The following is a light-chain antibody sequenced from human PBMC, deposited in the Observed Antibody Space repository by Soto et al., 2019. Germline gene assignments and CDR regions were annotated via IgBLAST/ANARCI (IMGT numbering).Light chain of an antibody. CDR2: GAS. J-gene: IGKJ4*01. V-gene: IGKV3-15*01. CDR3: QQYDRWPPLT. CDR1: QSVGSK. Sequence: EIVMTQSPATLSLFPGERPTLSCRASQSVGSKLAWYHQKPGQAPRLPIYGASTRATGIPARFSGSGSGTEFTLTISSLQSEDYGIYVCQQYDRWPPLTCGGGTKVEIK.